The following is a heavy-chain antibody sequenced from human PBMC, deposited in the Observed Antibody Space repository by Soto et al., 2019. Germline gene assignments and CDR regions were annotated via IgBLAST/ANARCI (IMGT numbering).Heavy chain of an antibody. CDR3: ARLYYDILTGPNWFDP. CDR2: IYYSGST. Sequence: SETLSLTCTVSGGSVSSGSYYWSWIRQPPGKGLEWIGYIYYSGSTNYNPSLKSRVTISVDTSKNQFSLKLSSVTAADTAVYYCARLYYDILTGPNWFDPWGQGTLVTVSS. D-gene: IGHD3-9*01. CDR1: GGSVSSGSYY. V-gene: IGHV4-61*01. J-gene: IGHJ5*02.